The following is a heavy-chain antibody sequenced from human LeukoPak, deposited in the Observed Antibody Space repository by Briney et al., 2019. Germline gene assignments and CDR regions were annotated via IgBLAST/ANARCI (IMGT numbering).Heavy chain of an antibody. CDR2: ISGGGATT. J-gene: IGHJ4*02. CDR1: GFTFSSYA. Sequence: GGSLRLSCAASGFTFSSYAMSWVRQAPGKGLEWVSDISGGGATTFYANYVKGRFTISRDNSKNTLYLQLSSLRAEDTAVYYCAKSTGYSTTGRDFDSWGRGTLVTVSS. V-gene: IGHV3-23*01. CDR3: AKSTGYSTTGRDFDS. D-gene: IGHD6-13*01.